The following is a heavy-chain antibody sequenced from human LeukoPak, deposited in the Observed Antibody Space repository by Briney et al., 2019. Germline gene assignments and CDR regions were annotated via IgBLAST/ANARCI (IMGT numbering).Heavy chain of an antibody. J-gene: IGHJ2*01. CDR1: GGTFSSYA. Sequence: SVKVSCKASGGTFSSYAISWVRQAPGQGLGWMGGIIPIFGTANYAQKFQGRVTITADKSTSTAYMELSSLRSEDTAVYYCAREAPGIAVASTPTGYFDLWGRGTLVTVSS. CDR2: IIPIFGTA. V-gene: IGHV1-69*06. D-gene: IGHD6-19*01. CDR3: AREAPGIAVASTPTGYFDL.